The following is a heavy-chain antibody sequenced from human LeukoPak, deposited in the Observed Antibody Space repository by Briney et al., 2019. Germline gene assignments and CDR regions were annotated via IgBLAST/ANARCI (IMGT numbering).Heavy chain of an antibody. V-gene: IGHV1-46*03. Sequence: ASVKVSCKASGYTFASYYMHWVRQAHGQGLEWIGIINPSGGSTSYAQTFQGRVTMTKDTSTSTVYMELSSLRSEDTAVYYCARVLIRGVKGFDPWGQGTLVTVSS. CDR2: INPSGGST. CDR1: GYTFASYY. D-gene: IGHD3-16*01. CDR3: ARVLIRGVKGFDP. J-gene: IGHJ5*02.